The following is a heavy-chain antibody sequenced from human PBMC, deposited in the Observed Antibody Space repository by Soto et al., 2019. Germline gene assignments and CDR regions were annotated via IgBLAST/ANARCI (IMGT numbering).Heavy chain of an antibody. CDR2: IIHPDST. V-gene: IGHV3-23*01. CDR1: GFTFENCG. Sequence: GGSLRLSCAASGFTFENCGMIWVRQAPGKGLEWVAAIIHPDSTNYADSVKGRFTISRDNSKNTLYLQMNSLRAEDTAVYFCAKSPSVVLVPCSLEGKNWFDPWGQGTLVTVSS. CDR3: AKSPSVVLVPCSLEGKNWFDP. J-gene: IGHJ5*02. D-gene: IGHD3-10*02.